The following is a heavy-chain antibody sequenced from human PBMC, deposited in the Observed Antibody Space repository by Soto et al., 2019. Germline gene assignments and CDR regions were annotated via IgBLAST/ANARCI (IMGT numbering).Heavy chain of an antibody. J-gene: IGHJ4*02. CDR2: IYYSGST. CDR3: ARDAVHQEYGSGSYYNIGDY. Sequence: QVQLQESGPGLVKPSQTLSLTCTVSGGSISSGGYYWSWIRQHPGKGLEWIGYIYYSGSTYYNPSLKSRVTISVDTSKIQFSLKLSSVTAADTAVYYCARDAVHQEYGSGSYYNIGDYWGQGTLVTVSS. D-gene: IGHD3-10*01. V-gene: IGHV4-31*03. CDR1: GGSISSGGYY.